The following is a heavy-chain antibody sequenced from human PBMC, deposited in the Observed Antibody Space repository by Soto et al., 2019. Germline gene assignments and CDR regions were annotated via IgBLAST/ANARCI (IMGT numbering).Heavy chain of an antibody. CDR3: ARSLSLQAPGEGATWHEGPSDY. J-gene: IGHJ4*02. Sequence: QVQLVQSGAEVKKPGASVNVSCKASGYTFTNFYIHWVRQAPGQGLEWMGIINPIGGYTSYAQRFQGRTSMTRDTSTTTVYMEVSRLRSADTAVYYCARSLSLQAPGEGATWHEGPSDYWGQGTLVTVSS. D-gene: IGHD1-26*01. CDR2: INPIGGYT. V-gene: IGHV1-46*01. CDR1: GYTFTNFY.